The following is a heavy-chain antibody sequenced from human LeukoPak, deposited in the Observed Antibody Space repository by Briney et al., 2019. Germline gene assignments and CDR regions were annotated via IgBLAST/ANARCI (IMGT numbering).Heavy chain of an antibody. CDR2: ISWNSGSI. CDR3: AKQGCSSTSCYSESDYLDY. CDR1: GFTFDDYA. D-gene: IGHD2-2*01. Sequence: GRSLRLSCAASGFTFDDYAMHWVRQAPGKGLEWVSGISWNSGSIGYADSVKGRFTISRDNAKNSLYLQMNSLRAEDTALYHCAKQGCSSTSCYSESDYLDYWGQGTLVTVSS. J-gene: IGHJ4*02. V-gene: IGHV3-9*01.